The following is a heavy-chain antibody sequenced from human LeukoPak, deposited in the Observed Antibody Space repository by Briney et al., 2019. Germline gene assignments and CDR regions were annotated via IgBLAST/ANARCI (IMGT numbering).Heavy chain of an antibody. CDR1: GFTFSGSA. CDR3: TRLILGDPSAHAFDI. J-gene: IGHJ3*02. D-gene: IGHD2-21*02. Sequence: GGSLRLSCAASGFTFSGSAMHWVRQASGKGLEWVGRIRSKANSYATAYAASVKGRFTISRDDSKNTAYLQMNSLKTEDTAVYYCTRLILGDPSAHAFDIWGQGTMVTVSS. V-gene: IGHV3-73*01. CDR2: IRSKANSYAT.